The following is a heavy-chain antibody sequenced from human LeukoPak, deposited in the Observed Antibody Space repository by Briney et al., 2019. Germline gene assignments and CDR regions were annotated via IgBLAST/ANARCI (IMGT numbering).Heavy chain of an antibody. CDR1: GGTFSSYA. Sequence: ASVKVSCKASGGTFSSYAISWVRQAPGQGLEWMGRINPNSGGTNYAQKFQGRVTMTRDTSISTAYMELSRLRSDDTAVYYCARGMYSSSGYWGQGTLVTVSS. CDR2: INPNSGGT. D-gene: IGHD6-6*01. J-gene: IGHJ4*02. V-gene: IGHV1-2*06. CDR3: ARGMYSSSGY.